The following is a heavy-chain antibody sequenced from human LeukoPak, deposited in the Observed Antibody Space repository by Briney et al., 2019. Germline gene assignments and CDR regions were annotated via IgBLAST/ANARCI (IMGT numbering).Heavy chain of an antibody. CDR2: ISTSRSYI. CDR1: GFTFSSYS. CDR3: ARDDYDILTGSNYYFDC. V-gene: IGHV3-21*01. J-gene: IGHJ4*02. Sequence: PGGSLRLSCAASGFTFSSYSMNWVRQAPGKGLEWVSSISTSRSYIYYTDSVKGRFTISRDNAKNSLYLQMNSLRAEDTAVYYCARDDYDILTGSNYYFDCWGQGTLVTVSS. D-gene: IGHD3-9*01.